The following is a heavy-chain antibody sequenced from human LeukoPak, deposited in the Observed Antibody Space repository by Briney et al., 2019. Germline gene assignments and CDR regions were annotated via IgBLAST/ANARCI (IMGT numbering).Heavy chain of an antibody. CDR1: GFTFSSYG. Sequence: PGGPLRLSCAASGFTFSSYGMSWVRQAPGKGLEWVSAISGSGLYAYYSDSVKGRFTISGDNSKNTLYLQVNGLRVEDTAVYYCAKSQWLQSGGLDYWGQGTLVTVSS. CDR3: AKSQWLQSGGLDY. CDR2: ISGSGLYA. V-gene: IGHV3-23*01. D-gene: IGHD5-24*01. J-gene: IGHJ4*02.